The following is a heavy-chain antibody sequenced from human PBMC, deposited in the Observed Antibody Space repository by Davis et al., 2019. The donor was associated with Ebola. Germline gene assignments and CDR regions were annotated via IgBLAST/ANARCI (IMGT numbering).Heavy chain of an antibody. CDR1: GFTFSVYY. D-gene: IGHD1-20*01. CDR3: ASGQFNWNDRGAFDI. CDR2: INQDGSEK. Sequence: GESLKISCAASGFTFSVYYMSWVRQAPGKGLEWVANINQDGSEKFYVDSVKGRFTISRDNAKNSLYLQMNSLRADDTAVYYCASGQFNWNDRGAFDIWGQGTMVTVSS. V-gene: IGHV3-7*03. J-gene: IGHJ3*02.